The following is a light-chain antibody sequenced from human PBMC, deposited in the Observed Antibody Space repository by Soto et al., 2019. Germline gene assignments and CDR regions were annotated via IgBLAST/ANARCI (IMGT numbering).Light chain of an antibody. V-gene: IGKV1-8*01. CDR2: ATS. CDR1: QGISSY. J-gene: IGKJ1*01. CDR3: QQYYTYPWT. Sequence: AIRMTQSPSSLSASTGDRVTITCRASQGISSYLAWFQQKPGRPPKLLMSATSTLQSDVPSRFSGSGSGTDFTLTIGRLQSEDLATYYCQQYYTYPWTFGQGTKVDIK.